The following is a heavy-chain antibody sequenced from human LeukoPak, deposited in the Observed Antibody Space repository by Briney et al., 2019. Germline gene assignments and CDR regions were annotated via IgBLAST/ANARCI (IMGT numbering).Heavy chain of an antibody. V-gene: IGHV3-9*01. J-gene: IGHJ3*02. CDR2: ISWNSGSI. CDR3: ARAPPDDAFDI. CDR1: GFIFDDYA. Sequence: GRSLRLSCVASGFIFDDYAIHWVRQAPGKGLEWVSGISWNSGSIGYADSVKGRFTISRDNAKNSLYLQMNSLRAEDTAVYYCARAPPDDAFDIWGQGTMVTVSS.